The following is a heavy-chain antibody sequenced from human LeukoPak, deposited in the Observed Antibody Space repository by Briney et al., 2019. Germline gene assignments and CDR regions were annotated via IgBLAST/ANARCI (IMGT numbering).Heavy chain of an antibody. Sequence: PGGSLRLSCAASGFTFDDYAMHWVRQAPGKGLEWVSGISWNSDSIAYADSVKGRFTISRDNAKNSLYLQMNSLRAEDTALYYCATGSYYYDSSGYYYGYDAFNIWGQGTMVTVSS. D-gene: IGHD3-22*01. CDR3: ATGSYYYDSSGYYYGYDAFNI. CDR1: GFTFDDYA. CDR2: ISWNSDSI. J-gene: IGHJ3*02. V-gene: IGHV3-9*01.